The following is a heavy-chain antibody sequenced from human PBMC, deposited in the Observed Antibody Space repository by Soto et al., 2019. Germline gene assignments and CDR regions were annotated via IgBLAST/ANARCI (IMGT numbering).Heavy chain of an antibody. CDR2: ISSSSSTI. CDR3: ARDSLVPIVVVPAAISAFDI. D-gene: IGHD2-2*01. J-gene: IGHJ3*02. CDR1: GCTFSSYS. Sequence: GGSLRLSCAAAGCTFSSYSRNWVRQAPGKGLEWVSYISSSSSTIYYADSVKGRFTISRDNAKNSLYLQMNSLRAEDTAVYYCARDSLVPIVVVPAAISAFDIWGQGTMVTVSS. V-gene: IGHV3-48*01.